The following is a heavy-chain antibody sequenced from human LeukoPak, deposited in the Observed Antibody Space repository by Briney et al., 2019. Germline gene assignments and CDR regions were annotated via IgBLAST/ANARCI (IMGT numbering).Heavy chain of an antibody. D-gene: IGHD1-26*01. Sequence: TGGSLRLSCAASGFTFSSYEMNWVRQAPGKGLEWVSYISSSGSTIYYADSVKGRFTISRDNAKNSLYLQMNSLRAEDTAVYYCARDKVPYSGSYGDYWGQGTLVTVSS. CDR1: GFTFSSYE. V-gene: IGHV3-48*03. CDR2: ISSSGSTI. J-gene: IGHJ4*02. CDR3: ARDKVPYSGSYGDY.